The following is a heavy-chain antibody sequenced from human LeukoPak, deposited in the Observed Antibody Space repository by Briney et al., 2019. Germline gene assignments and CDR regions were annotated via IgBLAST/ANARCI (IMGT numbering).Heavy chain of an antibody. J-gene: IGHJ4*02. Sequence: SETLSLTCAVYGGSFSGYYWSWIRQPPGKGLEWIGEINHSGSTNYNPSLKSRVTISVDTSKNQFSLKLSSVTAADTAAYYCARADYYDSSGYYYYFDYWGQGTLVTVSS. D-gene: IGHD3-22*01. CDR2: INHSGST. CDR3: ARADYYDSSGYYYYFDY. V-gene: IGHV4-34*01. CDR1: GGSFSGYY.